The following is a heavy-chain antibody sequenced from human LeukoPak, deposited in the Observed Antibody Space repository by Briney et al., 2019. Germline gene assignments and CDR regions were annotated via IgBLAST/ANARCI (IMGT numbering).Heavy chain of an antibody. D-gene: IGHD3-3*01. Sequence: ASVKVSCKASGYTFTSYGISWVRQAPGQGLEWMGWISAYNGNTNYAQKLQGRVTMTTDTSTSTAYMELRRMRSPDTAVYYCARGVVTQWDEYFQHWGQGTLVTVSS. CDR1: GYTFTSYG. CDR3: ARGVVTQWDEYFQH. V-gene: IGHV1-18*01. J-gene: IGHJ1*01. CDR2: ISAYNGNT.